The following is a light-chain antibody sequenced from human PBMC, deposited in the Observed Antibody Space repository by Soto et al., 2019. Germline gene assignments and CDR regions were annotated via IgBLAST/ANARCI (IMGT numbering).Light chain of an antibody. V-gene: IGLV2-8*01. J-gene: IGLJ1*01. CDR2: EVN. CDR1: SSDVGGYNY. Sequence: QSALTQHPSASGSPGQSVTISFTGTSSDVGGYNYVSWYQQNPGKVPKLMIYEVNKRPSGVPDRFSGSKSGNTASLTVSGLQAEDEADYYCTSYAGGNNVFGTGTKLTVL. CDR3: TSYAGGNNV.